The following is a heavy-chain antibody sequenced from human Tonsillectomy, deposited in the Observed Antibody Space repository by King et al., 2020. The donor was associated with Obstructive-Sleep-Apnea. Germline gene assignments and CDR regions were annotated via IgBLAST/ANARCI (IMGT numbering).Heavy chain of an antibody. V-gene: IGHV3-30*04. CDR1: GLTFSSYA. J-gene: IGHJ5*02. D-gene: IGHD3-10*01. Sequence: VQLVESGGGVVQPGRSLRLSCAASGLTFSSYAMHWVRQAPGKGLEWVAVISYDGSKKYYADSVKGRFTISRDNSKNTLYLQMNSLRAEDTAVYYCARGKLLWFGELEFDPWGQGTLVTVSS. CDR3: ARGKLLWFGELEFDP. CDR2: ISYDGSKK.